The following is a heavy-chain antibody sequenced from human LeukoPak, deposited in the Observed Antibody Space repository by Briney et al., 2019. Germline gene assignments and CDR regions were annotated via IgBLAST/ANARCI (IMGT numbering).Heavy chain of an antibody. CDR3: TRGAGSTTSNDAFDI. CDR1: GGSISSGSYS. D-gene: IGHD1-1*01. J-gene: IGHJ3*02. CDR2: FFYTGNT. Sequence: SETLSLTCAVSGGSISSGSYSWGWIRQPPGKGLEWIGYFFYTGNTYYNASLKSRVTISVDTSKNQFSLKVSSVTAAAAAVYYCTRGAGSTTSNDAFDIWGQGTMVTVSS. V-gene: IGHV4-30-4*07.